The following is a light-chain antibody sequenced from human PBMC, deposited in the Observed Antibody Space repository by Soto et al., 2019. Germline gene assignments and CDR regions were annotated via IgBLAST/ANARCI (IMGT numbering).Light chain of an antibody. Sequence: QSALTQPASVSGSPGQSITISCTGTSSDVGNYNLVSWYQQHPGKAPKLMIYEGSKRPSGVSNRFSGSKSGNTASLTISGLQAEDEADYYCCSYAGTHVVFGGGTKVT. CDR3: CSYAGTHVV. J-gene: IGLJ2*01. CDR2: EGS. V-gene: IGLV2-23*01. CDR1: SSDVGNYNL.